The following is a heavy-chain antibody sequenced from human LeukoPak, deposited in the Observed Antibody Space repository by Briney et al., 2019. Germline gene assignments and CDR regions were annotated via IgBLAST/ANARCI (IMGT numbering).Heavy chain of an antibody. V-gene: IGHV5-51*01. D-gene: IGHD5-18*01. CDR1: GYSFTNYW. CDR2: IYPSDSDT. Sequence: GESLKISCKGSGYSFTNYWIGWVRQMPGKGPEWMGLIYPSDSDTRYSPSFQGQVTISADKSITTAYLQWSSLKASDTAMYYCARQGRAGGYTYGYFDYWGQGTLVTVSS. J-gene: IGHJ4*02. CDR3: ARQGRAGGYTYGYFDY.